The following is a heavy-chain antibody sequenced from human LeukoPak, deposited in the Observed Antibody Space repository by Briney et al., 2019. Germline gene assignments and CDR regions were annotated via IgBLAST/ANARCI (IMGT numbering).Heavy chain of an antibody. V-gene: IGHV4-59*01. Sequence: SETLSLTCTVSGGSISSYYWSWIRQPPGKGLEWIGYIYYIGSTNYNPSLKSRVTMSVDTSKNQFSLRLSSVTAADTAVYYCARAHYCSGDSCYLGWFDPWGQGTLVTVSS. D-gene: IGHD2-15*01. CDR2: IYYIGST. CDR1: GGSISSYY. CDR3: ARAHYCSGDSCYLGWFDP. J-gene: IGHJ5*02.